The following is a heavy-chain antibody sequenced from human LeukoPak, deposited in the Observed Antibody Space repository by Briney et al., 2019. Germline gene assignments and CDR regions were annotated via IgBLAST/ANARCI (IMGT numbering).Heavy chain of an antibody. J-gene: IGHJ6*02. D-gene: IGHD6-19*01. CDR1: GFTFSSHS. CDR2: ISSSSSYI. Sequence: GGSLRLSCAASGFTFSSHSMNWVRQAPGKGLEWVSSISSSSSYIYYADSVKGRFTISRDNAKNSLYLQMNSLRAEDTAVYYCARVGYSSGGGYYYYGMDVWGQGTTVTVSS. CDR3: ARVGYSSGGGYYYYGMDV. V-gene: IGHV3-21*01.